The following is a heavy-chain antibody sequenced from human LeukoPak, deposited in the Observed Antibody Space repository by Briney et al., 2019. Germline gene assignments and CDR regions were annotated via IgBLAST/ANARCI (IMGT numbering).Heavy chain of an antibody. Sequence: GGSLRLSCAASGFTVSSNYMSWVRQAPGKGLEWVSIIYSGGSTFYADSVKGRFTISRDNSENTVFLQMNSLRAEDTAVYYCASQSRYYFDFWGQGTLVTVSP. J-gene: IGHJ4*02. CDR3: ASQSRYYFDF. CDR1: GFTVSSNY. CDR2: IYSGGST. V-gene: IGHV3-53*01.